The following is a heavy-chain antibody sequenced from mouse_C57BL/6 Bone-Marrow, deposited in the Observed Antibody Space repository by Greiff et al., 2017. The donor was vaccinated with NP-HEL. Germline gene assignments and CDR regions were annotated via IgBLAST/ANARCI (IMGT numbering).Heavy chain of an antibody. D-gene: IGHD1-1*01. V-gene: IGHV14-2*01. CDR3: AEGYGSSPWFAY. J-gene: IGHJ3*01. Sequence: EVKLQESGAELVKPGASVKLSCTASGFNIKDYYMHWVKQRTEQGLEWIGRIDPEDGETKYAPKFQGKATITADTSSNTAYLQLSSLTSEDTAVYYCAEGYGSSPWFAYWGQGTLVTVSA. CDR2: IDPEDGET. CDR1: GFNIKDYY.